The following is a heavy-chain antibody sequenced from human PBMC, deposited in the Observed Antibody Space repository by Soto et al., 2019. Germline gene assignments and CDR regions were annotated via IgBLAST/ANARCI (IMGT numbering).Heavy chain of an antibody. V-gene: IGHV4-30-2*01. D-gene: IGHD6-19*01. CDR1: GDSPRTSPFS. J-gene: IGHJ5*02. Sequence: SETLFPTCSFSGDSPRTSPFSWGWIRQPPGKALEWVGFIYRSGVTSYNPSLKSRVSISLDTSRNQCSLKVRSVTAADTAVYYCAGMAYTSGLRFDPWGQGTLVTVSS. CDR2: IYRSGVT. CDR3: AGMAYTSGLRFDP.